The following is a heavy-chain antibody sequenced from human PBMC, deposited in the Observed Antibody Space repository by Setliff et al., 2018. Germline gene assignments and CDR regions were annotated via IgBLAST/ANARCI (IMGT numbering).Heavy chain of an antibody. V-gene: IGHV1-24*01. CDR3: ATSVSWIQLVLYPQGHPEPFDY. D-gene: IGHD5-18*01. CDR2: FDPEDGET. CDR1: GATFSSYA. Sequence: ASVKVSCKASGATFSSYAISWVRQAPGKGLEWMGGFDPEDGETIYAQKFQGRVTMTEDTSTDTAYMELSSLRSEDTAVYYCATSVSWIQLVLYPQGHPEPFDYWGQGTLVTVSS. J-gene: IGHJ4*02.